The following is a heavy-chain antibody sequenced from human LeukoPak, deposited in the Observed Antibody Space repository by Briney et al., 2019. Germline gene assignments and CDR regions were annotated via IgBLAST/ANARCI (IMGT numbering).Heavy chain of an antibody. D-gene: IGHD2-2*01. J-gene: IGHJ4*02. CDR1: GFMFSTYG. CDR3: AKIVPAAAILDY. V-gene: IGHV3-30*18. CDR2: MSYDEKNE. Sequence: GRSLRLSCAASGFMFSTYGMHWVRQAPGKGLEWVAVMSYDEKNESYADSVKGRFTISRDNSKNTLYLQMNSLRAEDTAVYYCAKIVPAAAILDYWGQGTLVTVSS.